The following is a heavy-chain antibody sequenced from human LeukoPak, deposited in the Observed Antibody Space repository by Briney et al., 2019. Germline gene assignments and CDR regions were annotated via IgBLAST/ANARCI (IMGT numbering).Heavy chain of an antibody. D-gene: IGHD6-13*01. J-gene: IGHJ5*02. V-gene: IGHV3-33*01. CDR3: AREKQQPGNWFDP. CDR2: IWYDGSNK. Sequence: GRSLRLSCAASGFTFSSYGMHWVRQAPGKRLEWVAVIWYDGSNKYYADSVKGRFTISRDNSKNTLYLQMNSLRAEDTAVYYCAREKQQPGNWFDPWGQGTLVTVSS. CDR1: GFTFSSYG.